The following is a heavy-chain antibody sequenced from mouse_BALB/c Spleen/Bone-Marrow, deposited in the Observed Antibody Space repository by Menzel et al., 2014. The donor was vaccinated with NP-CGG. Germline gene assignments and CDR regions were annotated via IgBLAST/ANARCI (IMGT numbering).Heavy chain of an antibody. J-gene: IGHJ4*01. Sequence: VQLQQSGPGLVQPAQSLSITCTVSGFSLTSYAIHWVRQSPGKGLEWLGVMWIGGSTDYNAAFISRLNITKDNSKSQFFLKINSLQTNDTSIYYCVRNELRLRDAMDYWGQGTSVTVSS. CDR2: MWIGGST. V-gene: IGHV2-2*02. CDR1: GFSLTSYA. D-gene: IGHD2-4*01. CDR3: VRNELRLRDAMDY.